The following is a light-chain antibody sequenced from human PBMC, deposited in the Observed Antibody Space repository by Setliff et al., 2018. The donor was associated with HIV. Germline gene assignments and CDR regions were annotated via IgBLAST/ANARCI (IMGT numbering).Light chain of an antibody. CDR3: CSFAGSNIPYV. CDR1: NNNLGSYNL. Sequence: ALTQPASVSGSPGHSITISCTGSNNNLGSYNLVSWYQQLPGKAPKLLIYKDNKRPSGISNRFSGSKSGYTASLTISGLQADDEADYYCCSFAGSNIPYVFGTGTKGTVL. CDR2: KDN. V-gene: IGLV2-23*01. J-gene: IGLJ1*01.